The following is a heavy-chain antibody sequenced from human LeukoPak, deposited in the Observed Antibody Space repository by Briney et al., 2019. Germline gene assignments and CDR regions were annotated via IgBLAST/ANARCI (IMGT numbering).Heavy chain of an antibody. Sequence: GGSLRLSCAASGFTFSSYSMNWVRQAPGKGLEWVSSISNSSSYIYYADSVKGRFTISRDNAKNSLYLQMNSLRAEDTAVYYCARVRVGSDAFDIWGQGTMVTVSS. CDR3: ARVRVGSDAFDI. CDR2: ISNSSSYI. CDR1: GFTFSSYS. V-gene: IGHV3-21*01. D-gene: IGHD3-10*01. J-gene: IGHJ3*02.